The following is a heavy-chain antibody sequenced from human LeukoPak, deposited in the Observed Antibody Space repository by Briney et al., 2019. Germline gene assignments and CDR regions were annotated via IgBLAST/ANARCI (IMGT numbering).Heavy chain of an antibody. Sequence: GGSLRLSCAASGLTFSNYPMSWVRQAPGKELEWVSAISGGGASTYYTDSVKGRFTISRDNSKNTLYLQMNSLRAEDTAVYYCAKELAPGKDGMDVWGQGTTVTVSS. J-gene: IGHJ6*02. CDR3: AKELAPGKDGMDV. CDR1: GLTFSNYP. V-gene: IGHV3-23*01. CDR2: ISGGGAST.